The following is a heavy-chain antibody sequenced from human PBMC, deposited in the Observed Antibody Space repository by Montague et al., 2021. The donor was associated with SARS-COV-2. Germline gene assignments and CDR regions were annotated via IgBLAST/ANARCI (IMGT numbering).Heavy chain of an antibody. CDR1: GDSIRSSGYY. J-gene: IGHJ5*02. CDR3: ARLGFVELWLNLGWFDP. D-gene: IGHD3-16*02. CDR2: VYYSGST. V-gene: IGHV4-39*01. Sequence: SETLSLTCSVSGDSIRSSGYYWGWIRQPPGKGLEWIGTVYYSGSTNYNPSLKSRVTMPVDMSKNQFSLELRSVTAADTAVYYCARLGFVELWLNLGWFDPWGQGTLVTVPS.